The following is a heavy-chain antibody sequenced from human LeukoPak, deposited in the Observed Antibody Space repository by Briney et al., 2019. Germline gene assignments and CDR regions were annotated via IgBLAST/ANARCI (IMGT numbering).Heavy chain of an antibody. CDR3: VKQVGYCSDGSCYFVY. CDR2: ISTSGHST. J-gene: IGHJ4*02. D-gene: IGHD2-15*01. CDR1: GFTVSSNY. V-gene: IGHV3-23*01. Sequence: GSLRLSCAASGFTVSSNYMSWVRQAPGKGLEWVSAISTSGHSTHYADSVKGRFTISRDNSKNTVNLQMNSLRVEDTAVYYCVKQVGYCSDGSCYFVYWGQGTLVTVSS.